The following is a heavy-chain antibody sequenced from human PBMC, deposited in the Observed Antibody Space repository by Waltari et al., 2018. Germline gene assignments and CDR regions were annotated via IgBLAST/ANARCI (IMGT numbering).Heavy chain of an antibody. CDR2: IIPIFTTS. CDR3: ARTLPPDNKSWHYYFGMDV. J-gene: IGHJ6*02. CDR1: GGTFANYA. D-gene: IGHD1-1*01. V-gene: IGHV1-69*05. Sequence: QVQLVQSGAEAKKPGSSVKVSCKSSGGTFANYAISWVRQAPGQGVEWMGGIIPIFTTSNYAQKYKDRVTSTKDESTTTAFMELRGLRFDDTAIYYCARTLPPDNKSWHYYFGMDVWGQGTTVTVSS.